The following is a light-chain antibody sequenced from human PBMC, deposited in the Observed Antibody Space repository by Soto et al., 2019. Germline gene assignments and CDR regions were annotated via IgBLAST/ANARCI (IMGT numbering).Light chain of an antibody. CDR1: QSVTTR. CDR3: PQYGGFTIT. V-gene: IGKV3-20*01. J-gene: IGKJ5*01. Sequence: LVLTESPGTLSLSPWERVTLSCRALQSVTTRLAWYPHKHGQAPTVLMSGAYNRESGVLVRFSGSGAGTEFTRTITRLEPEDVALDYCPQYGGFTITFGLGTRLEIK. CDR2: GAY.